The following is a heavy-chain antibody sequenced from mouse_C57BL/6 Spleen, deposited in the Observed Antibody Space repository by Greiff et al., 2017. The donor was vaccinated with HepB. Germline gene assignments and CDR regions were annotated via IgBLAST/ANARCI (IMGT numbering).Heavy chain of an antibody. J-gene: IGHJ4*01. CDR3: ARYYDYDDAMDY. Sequence: VQLKESGPGLVQPSQSLSITCTVSGFSLTSYGVHWVRQSPGKGLEWLGVIWSGGSTDYNAAFISRLSISKDNSKSQVFFKMNSLQADDTAIYYCARYYDYDDAMDYWGQGTSVTVSS. CDR2: IWSGGST. CDR1: GFSLTSYG. V-gene: IGHV2-2*01. D-gene: IGHD2-4*01.